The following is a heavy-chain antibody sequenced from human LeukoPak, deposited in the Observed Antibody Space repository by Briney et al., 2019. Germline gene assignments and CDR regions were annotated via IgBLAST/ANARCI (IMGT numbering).Heavy chain of an antibody. D-gene: IGHD4-17*01. V-gene: IGHV4-61*01. CDR2: IHYSGST. CDR3: TRTNYGDYNWFDP. CDR1: GGAVSSGSHY. J-gene: IGHJ5*02. Sequence: SETLSLTCTVSGGAVSSGSHYWSWIRQPPGQGLEWIGYIHYSGSTKYNPSLKSRATMSVDTSKNQFSLKVTSVTAADTAIYYCTRTNYGDYNWFDPWGQGTLVTVSS.